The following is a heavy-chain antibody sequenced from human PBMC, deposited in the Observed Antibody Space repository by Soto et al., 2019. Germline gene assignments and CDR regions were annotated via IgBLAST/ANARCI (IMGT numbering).Heavy chain of an antibody. J-gene: IGHJ4*02. Sequence: GGSLRLSCAASGFTFSSYSMNWVRQAPGKGLEWVSYISSSSSTIYYADSVKGRFTISRDNAKNSLHLQMNSLRAEDTAVYYCARASAMADDYWGQGTLVTVSS. V-gene: IGHV3-48*01. D-gene: IGHD5-18*01. CDR2: ISSSSSTI. CDR3: ARASAMADDY. CDR1: GFTFSSYS.